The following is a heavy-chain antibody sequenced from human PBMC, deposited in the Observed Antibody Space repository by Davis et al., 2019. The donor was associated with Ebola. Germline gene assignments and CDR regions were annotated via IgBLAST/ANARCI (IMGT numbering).Heavy chain of an antibody. D-gene: IGHD3-10*01. V-gene: IGHV3-23*01. J-gene: IGHJ4*02. Sequence: GGSLRLSCAASGFVFSSYVMSWVRRAPGKGLEWVSTLGLSADTYYADSVKGRFTISRDNSKNTLYLQMNSLRPEDTALYYCARAGGFGELTSDWGQGTLVTVSS. CDR2: LGLSADT. CDR1: GFVFSSYV. CDR3: ARAGGFGELTSD.